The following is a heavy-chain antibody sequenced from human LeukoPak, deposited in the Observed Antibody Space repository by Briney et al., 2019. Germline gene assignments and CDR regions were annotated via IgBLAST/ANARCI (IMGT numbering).Heavy chain of an antibody. Sequence: ASVKVSCKASGYTFTGYYMHWVRQAPGQGLEWMGWINPNSGGTNYAQKFQGRVTVTRDTSISTAYMELSRLRSDDTAVYYCARGGATTGYDYMDVWGKGTTVTVSS. CDR1: GYTFTGYY. CDR3: ARGGATTGYDYMDV. V-gene: IGHV1-2*02. D-gene: IGHD4-11*01. J-gene: IGHJ6*03. CDR2: INPNSGGT.